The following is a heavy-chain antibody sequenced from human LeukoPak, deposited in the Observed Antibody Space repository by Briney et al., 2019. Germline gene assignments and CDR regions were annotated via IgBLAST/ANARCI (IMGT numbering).Heavy chain of an antibody. D-gene: IGHD1-1*01. CDR2: VYNSGTT. J-gene: IGHJ4*02. Sequence: PSQTLSLTCTVSGDSFSSGNYYWTWLRQPAGKGLEWIGLVYNSGTTKYNPSLKSRLTISVDTSKNHFPLNLSSVTAADTAVYYCARELAYWGQGALVTVPS. CDR3: ARELAY. CDR1: GDSFSSGNYY. V-gene: IGHV4-61*02.